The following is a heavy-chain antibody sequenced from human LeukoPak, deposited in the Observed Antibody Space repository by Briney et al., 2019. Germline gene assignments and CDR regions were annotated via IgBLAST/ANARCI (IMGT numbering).Heavy chain of an antibody. CDR2: INWNGGST. CDR1: GFTFDDYG. D-gene: IGHD3-22*01. CDR3: AREKYYYDSSDYYSYYFDY. V-gene: IGHV3-20*04. J-gene: IGHJ4*02. Sequence: GGSLRLSCAASGFTFDDYGMSWVRQAPGKGLEWVSGINWNGGSTGYADSVKGRFTISRDNAKNSLYLQMNSLRAEDTALYYCAREKYYYDSSDYYSYYFDYWGQGTLVTVSS.